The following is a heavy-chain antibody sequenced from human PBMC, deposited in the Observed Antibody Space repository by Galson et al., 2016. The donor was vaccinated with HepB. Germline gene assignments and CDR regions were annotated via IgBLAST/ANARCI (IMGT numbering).Heavy chain of an antibody. CDR3: ARRVGHDFWSSNYGFDY. V-gene: IGHV3-13*01. CDR2: IGTAGDT. J-gene: IGHJ4*02. D-gene: IGHD3-3*01. CDR1: GFAFSSFD. Sequence: SLRLSCAASGFAFSSFDMHWVRQATGKGLEWVSAIGTAGDTYYPDAVKGRFTISRENAKKSLSLQMNSLRDEDTAVYYCARRVGHDFWSSNYGFDYWGQGILVTVSS.